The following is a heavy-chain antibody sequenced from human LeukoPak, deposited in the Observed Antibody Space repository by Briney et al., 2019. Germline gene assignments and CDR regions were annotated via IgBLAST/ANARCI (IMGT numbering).Heavy chain of an antibody. CDR1: GFTVSSNY. J-gene: IGHJ4*02. CDR3: ARGPPGDLYDY. V-gene: IGHV3-53*01. CDR2: IYSGGST. Sequence: GGSLRLSCAASGFTVSSNYMSWVRQAPGKGLEWVSVIYSGGSTYYADSVKGRFTISRDNSKNTLYLQMNSLRAEDTAVYYCARGPPGDLYDYWGQGTLVTVSS.